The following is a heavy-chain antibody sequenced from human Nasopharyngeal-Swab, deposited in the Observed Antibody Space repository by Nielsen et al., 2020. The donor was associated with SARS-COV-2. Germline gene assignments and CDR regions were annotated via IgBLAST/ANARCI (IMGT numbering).Heavy chain of an antibody. CDR1: GFTFSSYW. J-gene: IGHJ5*02. CDR2: INSEGSST. V-gene: IGHV3-74*01. Sequence: GGSLRLSCAASGFTFSSYWMHWVRQAPGKGLVWVSRINSEGSSTSYADSVKGRFTISRDNAKNTLYLQMNSLRAEDTAAYYCVRSPSSISPGWFDPWGQGTLVTVSS. CDR3: VRSPSSISPGWFDP. D-gene: IGHD1-14*01.